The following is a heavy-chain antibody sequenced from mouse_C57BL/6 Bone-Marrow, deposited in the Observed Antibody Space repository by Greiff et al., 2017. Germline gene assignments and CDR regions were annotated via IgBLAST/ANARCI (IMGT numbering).Heavy chain of an antibody. Sequence: EVHLVESGPGLAKPSQTLSLTCSVTGYSITSDYWNWIRKFPGNKLEYMGYISYSGSTYYNPSLKSRISITRDTSKNQYYLQLNSVTTEDTATYYCARVEEGITTVAWNFDVWGTGTTVTVSS. CDR1: GYSITSDY. CDR2: ISYSGST. J-gene: IGHJ1*03. D-gene: IGHD1-1*01. V-gene: IGHV3-8*01. CDR3: ARVEEGITTVAWNFDV.